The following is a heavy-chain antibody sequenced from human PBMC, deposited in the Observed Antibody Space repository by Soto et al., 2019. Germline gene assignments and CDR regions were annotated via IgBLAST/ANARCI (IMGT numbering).Heavy chain of an antibody. Sequence: QVQLVQSGAEVKKPGASVRVSCKASGYTFSSYHMHWVRQAPGQGLEWMGIINPSSGITSYAQNYQGRVTMTRYTSTNTVYMELSSLTSEDTAVYYCARAGSGWSSFDCWGQGTLVTVSS. V-gene: IGHV1-46*01. D-gene: IGHD6-19*01. J-gene: IGHJ4*02. CDR2: INPSSGIT. CDR1: GYTFSSYH. CDR3: ARAGSGWSSFDC.